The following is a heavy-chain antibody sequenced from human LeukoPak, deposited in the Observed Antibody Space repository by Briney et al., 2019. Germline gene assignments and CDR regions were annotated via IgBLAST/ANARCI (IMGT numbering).Heavy chain of an antibody. CDR3: AKDPRDIVVVVDSGGGMDV. Sequence: GRSLRLSCAASGFTFSSYGIHWVRQAPGKGLEWVAVISYDGSNKYYADSVKGRFTISRDNSKNTLYLQMNSLRAEDTAVYYCAKDPRDIVVVVDSGGGMDVWGQGTTVTVSS. V-gene: IGHV3-30*18. J-gene: IGHJ6*02. CDR1: GFTFSSYG. CDR2: ISYDGSNK. D-gene: IGHD2-15*01.